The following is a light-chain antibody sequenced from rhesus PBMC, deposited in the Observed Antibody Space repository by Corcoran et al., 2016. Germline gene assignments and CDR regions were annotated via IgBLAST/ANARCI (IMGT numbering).Light chain of an antibody. CDR1: QGINKE. CDR3: LQDYSPPWT. Sequence: DIQMTQSPSSLSASVGDRVTVTCRASQGINKELSWYQQKPGKAPTLLIFAASNLQTGVSSRFSGSGSGTDLTLTISCLQPEDVATYFGLQDYSPPWTFGQGTKVEIK. J-gene: IGKJ1*01. V-gene: IGKV1-94*01. CDR2: AAS.